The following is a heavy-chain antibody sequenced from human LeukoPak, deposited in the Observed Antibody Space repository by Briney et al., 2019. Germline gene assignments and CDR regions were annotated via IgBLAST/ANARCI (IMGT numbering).Heavy chain of an antibody. Sequence: AAVKVSCKASGYTFTSYGISWVRQAPGQGLEWMGWISTYNGNTNYAQKLQGRVTMTTDTSTITAYMELRSLRSDDTAVYYCARDLIGGVRGVITYYFDYWGQGTLVTVSS. J-gene: IGHJ4*02. CDR3: ARDLIGGVRGVITYYFDY. D-gene: IGHD3-10*01. CDR1: GYTFTSYG. CDR2: ISTYNGNT. V-gene: IGHV1-18*01.